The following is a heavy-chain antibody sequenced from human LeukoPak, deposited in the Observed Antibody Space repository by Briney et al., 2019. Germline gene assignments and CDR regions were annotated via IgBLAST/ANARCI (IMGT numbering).Heavy chain of an antibody. V-gene: IGHV3-30*04. CDR2: ISYDGSNK. CDR3: AKDGPSPYYYYGMDV. Sequence: PGGSLRLSCAASGFTFSSYAMHWVRQAPGKGLEWVAVISYDGSNKYYADSVKGRFTISRDNSKNTLYLQMNSLRAEDTAVYYCAKDGPSPYYYYGMDVWGQGTTVTVSS. CDR1: GFTFSSYA. J-gene: IGHJ6*02.